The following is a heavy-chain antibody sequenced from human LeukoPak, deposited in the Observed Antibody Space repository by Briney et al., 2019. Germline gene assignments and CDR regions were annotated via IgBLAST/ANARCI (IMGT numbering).Heavy chain of an antibody. D-gene: IGHD3-10*01. J-gene: IGHJ4*02. V-gene: IGHV3-48*04. Sequence: GGSLRLSCAASGFTFSSYWMHWVRQAPGKGLEWVSYISSSGSTIYYADSVKGRFTISRDNAKNSLYLQMTGLRAEDTAVYYCARVSMVRGVVFDYWGQGTLVTVSS. CDR2: ISSSGSTI. CDR1: GFTFSSYW. CDR3: ARVSMVRGVVFDY.